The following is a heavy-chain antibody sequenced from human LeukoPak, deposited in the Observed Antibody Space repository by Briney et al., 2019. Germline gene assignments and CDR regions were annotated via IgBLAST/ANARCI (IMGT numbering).Heavy chain of an antibody. CDR2: IWYDGSNK. J-gene: IGHJ3*02. CDR3: ARDMQQLADAFDI. CDR1: GFTFSSYG. V-gene: IGHV3-33*01. Sequence: PGGSLRLSCAASGFTFSSYGMHWVRQAPGKGLEWVAVIWYDGSNKYYADSVKGRFTISRDNSKNTLYLQMNSLRAEDTAVYYCARDMQQLADAFDIWGQGTMVTVS. D-gene: IGHD6-13*01.